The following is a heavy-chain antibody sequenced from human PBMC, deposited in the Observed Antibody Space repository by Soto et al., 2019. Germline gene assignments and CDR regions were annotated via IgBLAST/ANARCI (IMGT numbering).Heavy chain of an antibody. D-gene: IGHD2-2*01. V-gene: IGHV3-53*01. CDR3: ARDRRYCSSTSCSKDDAFDI. CDR1: WFTVSSNY. Sequence: PGGSLSLSCASSWFTVSSNYMSWVRQAPGKGLEWVSVIYSGGSTYYADSVKGRFTISRDNSKNTLYLQMNSLRAEATAVYYCARDRRYCSSTSCSKDDAFDIWGQGTMVTVSS. CDR2: IYSGGST. J-gene: IGHJ3*02.